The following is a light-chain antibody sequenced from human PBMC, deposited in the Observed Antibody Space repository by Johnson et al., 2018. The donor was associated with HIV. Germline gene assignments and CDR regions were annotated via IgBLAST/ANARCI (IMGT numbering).Light chain of an antibody. V-gene: IGLV1-51*02. CDR2: ENN. CDR1: SSNIGDNY. Sequence: QSVLTQPPSVSAAPGQKVTISCSGSSSNIGDNYVSWYQQLPGTAPKLLIYENNKRPSGIPDQFSGSKSGTSATLGITGLQTGDEADYYCGTWDSSLSAEAVFGSGTKVTVL. J-gene: IGLJ1*01. CDR3: GTWDSSLSAEAV.